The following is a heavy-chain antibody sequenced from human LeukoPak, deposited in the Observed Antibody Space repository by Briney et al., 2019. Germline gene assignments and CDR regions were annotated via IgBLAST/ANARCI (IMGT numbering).Heavy chain of an antibody. CDR1: GFTVSSNY. V-gene: IGHV3-66*01. J-gene: IGHJ4*02. D-gene: IGHD1-7*01. Sequence: PGGSLRLSCAASGFTVSSNYMSWVRQAPGKGLEWVSVIYSGGSTYYADSVKGRFTISRDNSKNTLYLQMNSLRAEDTAVYYCAKVVTGTRPYYFDYWGQGTLVTVSS. CDR2: IYSGGST. CDR3: AKVVTGTRPYYFDY.